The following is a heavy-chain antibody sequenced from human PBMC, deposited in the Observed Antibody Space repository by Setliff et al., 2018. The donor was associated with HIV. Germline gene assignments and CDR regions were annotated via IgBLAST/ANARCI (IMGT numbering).Heavy chain of an antibody. CDR3: AKGAGFYGDYTFDY. V-gene: IGHV4-59*11. CDR2: IYYTGIP. CDR1: GTSINSHY. Sequence: SETLSLTCTVSGTSINSHYWSWIRQTPGKGLQWIGLIYYTGIPTYNPSLEGRITMSVDRSKNQFSLRLTSVTAADTAVYYCAKGAGFYGDYTFDYWGQGHLVTVSS. D-gene: IGHD4-17*01. J-gene: IGHJ4*02.